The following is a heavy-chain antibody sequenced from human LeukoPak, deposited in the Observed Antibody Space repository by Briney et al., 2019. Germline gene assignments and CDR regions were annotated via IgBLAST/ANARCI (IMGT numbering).Heavy chain of an antibody. CDR1: GGSISSGDYY. D-gene: IGHD3-9*01. V-gene: IGHV4-30-4*01. J-gene: IGHJ5*02. CDR2: IYYNGST. Sequence: SETLSLTCTVSGGSISSGDYYWSWIRQPPGKGLEWIGYIYYNGSTYYNPSLKGRVTISVDTSKNQFSLKLSSVTAADTAVYYCARGELDILTGNNWFDPWGQGTLVTVSS. CDR3: ARGELDILTGNNWFDP.